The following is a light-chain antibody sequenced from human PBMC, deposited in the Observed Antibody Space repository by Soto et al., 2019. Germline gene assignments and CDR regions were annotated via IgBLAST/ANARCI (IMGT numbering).Light chain of an antibody. Sequence: ETVLTQSPGTLSLSPGERATLSCRASQSISSGYLAWYQQRPGQAPRLLISGASNRATGIPDRFSGSGSGTDFPLTISRLVPEDFAVYYCQQYGGSPLVTFGGGTKVEIK. CDR2: GAS. CDR1: QSISSGY. V-gene: IGKV3-20*01. J-gene: IGKJ4*01. CDR3: QQYGGSPLVT.